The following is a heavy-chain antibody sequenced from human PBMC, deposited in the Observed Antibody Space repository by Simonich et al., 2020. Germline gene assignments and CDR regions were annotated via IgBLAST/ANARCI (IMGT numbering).Heavy chain of an antibody. J-gene: IGHJ6*02. Sequence: QVQLQESGPGLVKPSETLSLTCTVSGGSISSYYWSWIRQPPGKGLEWLGYIYYSRSTNYNPSLKSRVTISVDTSKNQFSLKLSSVTAADTAVYYCARSLGYYYYYYCMDVWGQGTTVTVSS. CDR2: IYYSRST. D-gene: IGHD1-26*01. CDR3: ARSLGYYYYYYCMDV. V-gene: IGHV4-59*08. CDR1: GGSISSYY.